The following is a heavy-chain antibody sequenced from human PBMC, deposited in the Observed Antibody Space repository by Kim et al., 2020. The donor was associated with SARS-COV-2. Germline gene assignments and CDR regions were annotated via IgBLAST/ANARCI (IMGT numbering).Heavy chain of an antibody. Sequence: VNGRFTISRDDSKNTLSLQMNSLKTEDTAVYYCTTDSGTISGGEYFYYMDVWGKGTTVTVSS. CDR3: TTDSGTISGGEYFYYMDV. D-gene: IGHD1-7*01. J-gene: IGHJ6*03. V-gene: IGHV3-15*01.